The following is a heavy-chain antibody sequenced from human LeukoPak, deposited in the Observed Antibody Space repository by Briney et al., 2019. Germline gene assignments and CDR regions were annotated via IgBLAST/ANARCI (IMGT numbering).Heavy chain of an antibody. CDR3: AKGSIVATTNFDY. D-gene: IGHD5-12*01. CDR1: GFTFSTYA. CDR2: FSGRNSNT. J-gene: IGHJ4*02. V-gene: IGHV3-23*01. Sequence: GGSLRLSCAASGFTFSTYAMSWVRQAPGKGLEWVPTFSGRNSNTYYSDSVKGRFTISRDNSKNTLYLQMNSLRAEDTAVYYCAKGSIVATTNFDYWGQGTLVTVSS.